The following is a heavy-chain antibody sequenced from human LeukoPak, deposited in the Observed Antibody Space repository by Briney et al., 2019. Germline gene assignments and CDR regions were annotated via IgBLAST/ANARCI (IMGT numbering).Heavy chain of an antibody. CDR1: GDSISSYY. CDR2: IYYSGST. Sequence: PSETLSLTCTVSGDSISSYYCSWIRQPPGKGLEWIGYIYYSGSTSYNPSLKSRVTISLDTSNNQFSLKLRSVTAADTAVYYCARISSSNWYNERGAFDVWGQGTMVTVSS. V-gene: IGHV4-59*01. D-gene: IGHD6-13*01. J-gene: IGHJ3*01. CDR3: ARISSSNWYNERGAFDV.